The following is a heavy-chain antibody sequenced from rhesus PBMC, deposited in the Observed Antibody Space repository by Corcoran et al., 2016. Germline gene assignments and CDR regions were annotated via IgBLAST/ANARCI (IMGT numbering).Heavy chain of an antibody. D-gene: IGHD3-9*01. CDR1: GGSISDDYY. J-gene: IGHJ4*01. V-gene: IGHV4-106*01. CDR3: ARDHYEDDYGYYYTLDY. CDR2: IYGSVGGT. Sequence: QVQLQESGPGLVKPSETLSLTCAVSGGSISDDYYWSWIRQPPGKGLEWIGYIYGSVGGTNYNPSLKNRVTSSIDTSKNQFSLKLSSVTAADTAVYYCARDHYEDDYGYYYTLDYWGQGVLVTVSS.